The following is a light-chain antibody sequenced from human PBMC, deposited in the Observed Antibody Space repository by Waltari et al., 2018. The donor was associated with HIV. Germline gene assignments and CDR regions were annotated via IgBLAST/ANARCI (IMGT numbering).Light chain of an antibody. CDR3: MQGTYLPTT. CDR1: QGLVYSDGDTY. CDR2: KVS. V-gene: IGKV2-30*01. J-gene: IGKJ2*01. Sequence: DVVLTQSPLSLPVTLGQPASISCRSSQGLVYSDGDTYLNWFHQRPGQSPRRLIYKVSKRDSGVPDRFSGSGSGTDFTLQISRVEPEDVGVYDCMQGTYLPTTFGQGTKLEIK.